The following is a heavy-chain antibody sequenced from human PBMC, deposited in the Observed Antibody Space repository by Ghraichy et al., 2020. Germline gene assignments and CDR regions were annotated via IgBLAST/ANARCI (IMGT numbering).Heavy chain of an antibody. CDR2: ISSSGKYI. CDR3: TRDVARDISVFHH. J-gene: IGHJ1*01. Sequence: GGSLRLSCAASGFTFSSSSMNWVRQAPGKGLEWVSSISSSGKYIYYADSMKGRFTVSRDNAKNSVYLQMNSLRAEDTAVYYCTRDVARDISVFHHWGQGTLVTVSS. D-gene: IGHD5-12*01. CDR1: GFTFSSSS. V-gene: IGHV3-21*01.